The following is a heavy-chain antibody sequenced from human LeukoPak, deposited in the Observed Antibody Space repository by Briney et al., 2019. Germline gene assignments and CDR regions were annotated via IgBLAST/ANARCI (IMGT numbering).Heavy chain of an antibody. CDR2: IYYSGST. J-gene: IGHJ4*02. Sequence: PSETLSLTCTVSGGSISNYYWSWIRQPPGKGLEWIGYIYYSGSTNYNPSLKSRVTISVDTSKNQFSLNLTSMTAADTALYFCARLGHPDSSRWYFDYWGQGTLVTVSS. CDR1: GGSISNYY. V-gene: IGHV4-59*01. D-gene: IGHD3-22*01. CDR3: ARLGHPDSSRWYFDY.